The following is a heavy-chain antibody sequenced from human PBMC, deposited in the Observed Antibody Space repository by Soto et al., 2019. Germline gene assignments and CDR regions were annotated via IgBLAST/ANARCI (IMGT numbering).Heavy chain of an antibody. CDR3: TRAKQWELLHTPPYY. CDR2: IRSKAYGGTT. Sequence: GGSLRLSCTASGFTFGDYAMSWFRQAPGKGLEWVGFIRSKAYGGTTEYAASVKGRFTISRDDSKSIAYLQMNSLKTEDTAVYYCTRAKQWELLHTPPYYWGQGTLVTVSS. CDR1: GFTFGDYA. V-gene: IGHV3-49*03. D-gene: IGHD1-26*01. J-gene: IGHJ4*02.